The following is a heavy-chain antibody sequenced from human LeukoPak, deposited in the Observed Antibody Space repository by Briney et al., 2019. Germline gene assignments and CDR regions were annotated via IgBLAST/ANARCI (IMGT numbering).Heavy chain of an antibody. J-gene: IGHJ6*04. CDR3: AKDGDYYYYGMDV. V-gene: IGHV3-30*04. Sequence: QPGRSLRLSCAASGFTFSSYAMHWVRQAPGKGLEWVAVISYDGSNKYYADSVKGRFTISRDNSKNTLYLQMNSLRAEDTAVYYCAKDGDYYYYGMDVWGKGTTVTVSS. CDR2: ISYDGSNK. CDR1: GFTFSSYA. D-gene: IGHD4-17*01.